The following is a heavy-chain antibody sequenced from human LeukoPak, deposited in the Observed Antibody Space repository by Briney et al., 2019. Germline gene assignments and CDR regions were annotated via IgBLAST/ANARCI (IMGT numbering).Heavy chain of an antibody. D-gene: IGHD2-15*01. Sequence: ASVKVSCMASGYTFTGYYMHWVRQAPGQGLEWMGWINPNSGGTNYAQKFQGRVTMTRDTSISTAYMELSRLRSDDTAVYYCARYPSGGPLEGAFDYWGQGPLVTVSS. CDR1: GYTFTGYY. J-gene: IGHJ4*02. CDR2: INPNSGGT. CDR3: ARYPSGGPLEGAFDY. V-gene: IGHV1-2*02.